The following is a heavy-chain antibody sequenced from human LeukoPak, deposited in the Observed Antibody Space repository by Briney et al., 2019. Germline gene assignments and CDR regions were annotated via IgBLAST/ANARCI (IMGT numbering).Heavy chain of an antibody. CDR3: ARDPYSSSWYPYYYYGMDV. CDR1: GFTFSSYA. V-gene: IGHV3-30-3*01. Sequence: GRSLRLSCAASGFTFSSYAMHWVRQAPGKGLEWVAVISYDGSNKYYADSVKGRFTISRDNSKNTLHLQMNSLRAEDTAVYYCARDPYSSSWYPYYYYGMDVWGQGTTVTVSS. D-gene: IGHD6-13*01. CDR2: ISYDGSNK. J-gene: IGHJ6*02.